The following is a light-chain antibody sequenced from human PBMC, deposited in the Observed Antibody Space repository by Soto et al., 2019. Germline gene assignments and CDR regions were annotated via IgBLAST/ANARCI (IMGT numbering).Light chain of an antibody. Sequence: QSVVTQPPSVSGAPGQRVTISCTGSSSNIGAGYDVHWYQQRPGTAPKLLIFGNSNRPSGVPDRFSGSKSGTSASLAITGLQADDEGDYSCQSYDSTLSARYVFGTGTKLTVL. V-gene: IGLV1-40*01. CDR1: SSNIGAGYD. J-gene: IGLJ1*01. CDR2: GNS. CDR3: QSYDSTLSARYV.